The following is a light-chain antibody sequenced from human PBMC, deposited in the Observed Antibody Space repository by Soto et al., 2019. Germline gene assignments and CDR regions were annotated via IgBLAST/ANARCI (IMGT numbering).Light chain of an antibody. CDR3: KQFRSSPLT. Sequence: EIFFAQAPGPPSFSLGERATLSCRASQSISINYLAWYQQKPGQAHRLLIYGAYSRASGIQDRFSGSGSGTDFTLTIRRVEPEDFAVYYCKQFRSSPLTFGGGTKVDIK. J-gene: IGKJ4*01. V-gene: IGKV3-20*01. CDR2: GAY. CDR1: QSISINY.